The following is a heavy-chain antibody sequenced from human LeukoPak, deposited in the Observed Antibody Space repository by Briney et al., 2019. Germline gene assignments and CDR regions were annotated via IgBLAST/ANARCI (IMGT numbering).Heavy chain of an antibody. D-gene: IGHD2-21*02. CDR2: INHSGST. Sequence: SETLSLTCAVYGGSFSGYYWSWIRQPPGKGLEWIGEINHSGSTNYNPSLKSRVTISVDTSKNQFSLKLSSVTAADTAVYYCARDETDGARHFDYWGQGTLVTVSS. J-gene: IGHJ4*02. CDR1: GGSFSGYY. CDR3: ARDETDGARHFDY. V-gene: IGHV4-34*01.